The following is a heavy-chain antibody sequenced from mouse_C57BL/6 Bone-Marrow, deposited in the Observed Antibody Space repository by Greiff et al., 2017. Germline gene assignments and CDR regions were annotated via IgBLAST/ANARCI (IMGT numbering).Heavy chain of an antibody. V-gene: IGHV5-9*01. Sequence: EVKLMESGGGLVKPGGSLKLSCAASGFTFSSYTMSWVRQTPEKRLEWVATISGGGGNTYYPDSVKGRFTISRDNTKNTLYLQMSSLRSEDTALYDSAREGYYVAWFAYWGQGTLVTVSA. D-gene: IGHD2-3*01. CDR2: ISGGGGNT. CDR3: AREGYYVAWFAY. J-gene: IGHJ3*01. CDR1: GFTFSSYT.